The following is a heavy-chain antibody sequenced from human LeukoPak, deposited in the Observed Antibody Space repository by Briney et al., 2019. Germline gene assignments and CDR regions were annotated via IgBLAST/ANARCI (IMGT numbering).Heavy chain of an antibody. CDR2: IWYDGSNK. CDR3: ARAKGGAFDY. V-gene: IGHV3-33*01. D-gene: IGHD3-16*01. Sequence: GGSLRLSCAASGFTFSSYGTEWVRQAPGKGREWVAVIWYDGSNKYHADSVKGRFTNSRDNSKNTQDLQMNSLRAEDTAVYYWARAKGGAFDYWGQGTLVTVRS. CDR1: GFTFSSYG. J-gene: IGHJ4*02.